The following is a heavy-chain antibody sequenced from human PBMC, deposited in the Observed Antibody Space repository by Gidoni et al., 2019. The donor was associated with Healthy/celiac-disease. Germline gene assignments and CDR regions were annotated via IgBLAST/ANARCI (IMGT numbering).Heavy chain of an antibody. V-gene: IGHV3-33*01. Sequence: QVQLVESGGGVVQPGRSLRLSCAASGFTFSSYGRHWVRQAPGKGLEWVAVIWYDGSNKYYADSVKGRFTISRDNSKNTLYLQMNSLRAEDTAVYYCARVSRRITIFGVVTPRYYGMDVWGQGTTVTVSS. J-gene: IGHJ6*02. D-gene: IGHD3-3*01. CDR3: ARVSRRITIFGVVTPRYYGMDV. CDR1: GFTFSSYG. CDR2: IWYDGSNK.